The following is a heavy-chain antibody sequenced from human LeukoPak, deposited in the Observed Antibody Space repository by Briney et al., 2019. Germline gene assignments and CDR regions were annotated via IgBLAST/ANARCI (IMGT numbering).Heavy chain of an antibody. CDR2: IYYSGST. D-gene: IGHD3-16*02. CDR3: ASTPHEVWGSYRYYG. J-gene: IGHJ4*02. CDR1: GGSIRIGGYY. V-gene: IGHV4-31*03. Sequence: PSETLSLTCTVSGGSIRIGGYYWSWIRQHPGKGLEWIGYIYYSGSTYYNPSLKSRVTISVDTSKNQFSLKLSSVTAADTAVSYCASTPHEVWGSYRYYGWGQGTLVTVSS.